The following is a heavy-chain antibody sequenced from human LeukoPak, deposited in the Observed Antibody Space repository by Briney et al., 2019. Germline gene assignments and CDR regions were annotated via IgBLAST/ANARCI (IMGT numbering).Heavy chain of an antibody. Sequence: SETLSLTCSVSGYSISSGYYWGWIRQPPGKGLEWIGRIYHSGSTYYDPSLRSRVTISVDTSRNQFSLKLNSVTAADTAVYYCARDSRSGWYYYWGQGTLVTVSS. D-gene: IGHD6-13*01. CDR1: GYSISSGYY. V-gene: IGHV4-38-2*02. CDR3: ARDSRSGWYYY. CDR2: IYHSGST. J-gene: IGHJ4*02.